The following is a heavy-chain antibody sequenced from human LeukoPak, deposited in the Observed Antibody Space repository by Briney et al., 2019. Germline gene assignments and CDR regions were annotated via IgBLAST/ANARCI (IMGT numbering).Heavy chain of an antibody. Sequence: PGGSLRLSCAASGFTFSSYSMNWVRQAPGRGLEWVSSISSSSSYIYYADSVKGRFTISRDNAKNSLYLQMNSLRAEDTAVYYCARDLSIAAPTSYFDYWSQGTLVTVSS. CDR1: GFTFSSYS. D-gene: IGHD6-6*01. CDR2: ISSSSSYI. J-gene: IGHJ4*02. CDR3: ARDLSIAAPTSYFDY. V-gene: IGHV3-21*01.